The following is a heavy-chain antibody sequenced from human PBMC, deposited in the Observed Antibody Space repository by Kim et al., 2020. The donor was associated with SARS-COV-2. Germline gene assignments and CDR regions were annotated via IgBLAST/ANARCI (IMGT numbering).Heavy chain of an antibody. Sequence: DGSEKYYVDSVKGRFTVSRDNAKKTLFLQVDSLRAEDTAVYYCARGRGLDTWGQGTLVTVSS. D-gene: IGHD3-10*01. J-gene: IGHJ5*02. CDR3: ARGRGLDT. V-gene: IGHV3-7*04. CDR2: DGSEK.